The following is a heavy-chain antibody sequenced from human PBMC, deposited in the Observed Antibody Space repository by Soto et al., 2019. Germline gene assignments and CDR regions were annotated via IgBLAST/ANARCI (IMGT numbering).Heavy chain of an antibody. CDR3: AKEYGSSSLSPDFDY. CDR2: ISYDGSNK. Sequence: QVQLVESGGGVVQPGRSLRLSCAASGFTFSSYGMHWVRQAPGKGLEWVAVISYDGSNKYYADSVKGRFTISRDNSKNPLYLQMNSLRAEDTAVYYCAKEYGSSSLSPDFDYWGQGTLVTVSS. J-gene: IGHJ4*02. D-gene: IGHD6-13*01. CDR1: GFTFSSYG. V-gene: IGHV3-30*18.